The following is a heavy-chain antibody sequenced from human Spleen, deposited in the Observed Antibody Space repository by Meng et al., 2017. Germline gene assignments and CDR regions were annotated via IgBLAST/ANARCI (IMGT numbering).Heavy chain of an antibody. CDR2: IGHSGIT. Sequence: QVQLQQWGAGLLKPSEALPLTCSVSGGSISTSGYSWGWIRQPPAKGLEWIGSIGHSGITYYTPSLKSRVTVSIDTSKSQFSLKLTSVTAADTAVYYCVRSSGWVRTGFDPWGQGTLVTVSS. D-gene: IGHD6-19*01. J-gene: IGHJ5*02. CDR3: VRSSGWVRTGFDP. CDR1: GGSISTSGYS. V-gene: IGHV4-39*01.